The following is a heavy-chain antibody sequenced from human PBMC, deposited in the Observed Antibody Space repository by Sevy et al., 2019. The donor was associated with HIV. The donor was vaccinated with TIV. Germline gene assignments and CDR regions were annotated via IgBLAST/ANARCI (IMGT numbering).Heavy chain of an antibody. Sequence: ASVKVSCKASGYTFTSYDINWVRQATGQGLEWMGWMSPNSGNTGYAQKFQGRVTITRNTSISTAYMELSSLRSEDTAVYYCARGPQQLVPFFDYWGQGTLVTVSS. CDR1: GYTFTSYD. J-gene: IGHJ4*02. CDR2: MSPNSGNT. V-gene: IGHV1-8*03. D-gene: IGHD6-13*01. CDR3: ARGPQQLVPFFDY.